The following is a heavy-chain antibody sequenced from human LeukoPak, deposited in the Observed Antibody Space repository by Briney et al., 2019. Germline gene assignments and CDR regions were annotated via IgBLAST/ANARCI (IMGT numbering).Heavy chain of an antibody. V-gene: IGHV4-39*01. CDR3: ARAYYDFWSGYHPGAFDI. CDR2: IYYSGST. CDR1: GGSISSSSYY. D-gene: IGHD3-3*01. J-gene: IGHJ3*02. Sequence: SETLSLTCTVSGGSISSSSYYWGWIRRPPGKGLEWIGSIYYSGSTYYNPSLKSRVTISVDTSKNQFSLKLSSVTAADTAVYYCARAYYDFWSGYHPGAFDIWGQGTMVTVSS.